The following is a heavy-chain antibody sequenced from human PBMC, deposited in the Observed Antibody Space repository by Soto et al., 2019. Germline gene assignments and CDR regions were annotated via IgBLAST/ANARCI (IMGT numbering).Heavy chain of an antibody. CDR2: IGTAGDT. V-gene: IGHV3-13*04. CDR1: GFTFSSYD. Sequence: PGGSLRLSCAASGFTFSSYDMQWVRQATGKGLEWVSAIGTAGDTYYPGSVKGRFTISRENAKNSLYLQMNSLRAEDTAVYYCARGRQIFGVVTAAFDIWGQGTMVTVSS. D-gene: IGHD3-3*01. J-gene: IGHJ3*02. CDR3: ARGRQIFGVVTAAFDI.